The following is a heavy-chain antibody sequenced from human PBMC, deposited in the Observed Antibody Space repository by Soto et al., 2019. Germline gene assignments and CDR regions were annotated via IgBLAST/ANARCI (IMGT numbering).Heavy chain of an antibody. V-gene: IGHV3-23*01. CDR3: AKGKGVGATPDGANC. CDR2: VRSDGDTT. Sequence: EVQVLESGGGLVQPGGSLRLSCAASGFTFSSFGMNWVLQAPGMRLEWVSGVRSDGDTTYNAESVKGRFTVSRDTSKNTVYLRITSLRAEDTVLYYCAKGKGVGATPDGANCRGQGTPVTVSS. J-gene: IGHJ4*02. CDR1: GFTFSSFG. D-gene: IGHD1-26*01.